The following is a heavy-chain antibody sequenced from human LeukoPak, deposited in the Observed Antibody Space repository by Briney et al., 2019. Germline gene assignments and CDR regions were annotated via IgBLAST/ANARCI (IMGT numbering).Heavy chain of an antibody. CDR2: VYSSGGT. V-gene: IGHV4-61*02. Sequence: SETLSLTCTVSGGSISSGSYYWSWIRQPAGKGLEWIGRVYSSGGTNYSPSLESRVTMSVDTSKNQFSLKLSSVTAADTAVYYCARMRFGSHFDYWGQGTLVTVSS. J-gene: IGHJ4*02. CDR1: GGSISSGSYY. CDR3: ARMRFGSHFDY. D-gene: IGHD3-16*01.